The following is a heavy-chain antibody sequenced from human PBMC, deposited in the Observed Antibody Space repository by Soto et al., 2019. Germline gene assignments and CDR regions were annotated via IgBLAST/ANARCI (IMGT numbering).Heavy chain of an antibody. CDR3: AGAGMPYF. Sequence: EVQLVESGGGVVQPGGFLRLSCAASGFTFSTNWMHWVRQAPGKGLVWVSRINGDGSRKAYADSVKGRFTISRDNAKNTLYLQMNSLRAEDTAVYYCAGAGMPYFWGQGTLVTVSS. J-gene: IGHJ4*02. CDR1: GFTFSTNW. CDR2: INGDGSRK. D-gene: IGHD2-2*01. V-gene: IGHV3-74*01.